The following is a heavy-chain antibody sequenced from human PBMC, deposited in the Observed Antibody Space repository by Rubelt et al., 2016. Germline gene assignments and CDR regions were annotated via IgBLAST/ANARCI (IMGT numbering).Heavy chain of an antibody. Sequence: LEWVAVISYDGSNKYYADSVKGRFAISRDNSKNTLYLQMNSLRAEDTAVYYCARVGSSGWSDYWGQGTLVTVSS. CDR3: ARVGSSGWSDY. V-gene: IGHV3-33*05. J-gene: IGHJ4*02. D-gene: IGHD6-19*01. CDR2: ISYDGSNK.